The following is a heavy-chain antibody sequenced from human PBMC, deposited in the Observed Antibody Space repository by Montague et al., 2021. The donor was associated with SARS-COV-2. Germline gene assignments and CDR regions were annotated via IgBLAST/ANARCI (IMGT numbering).Heavy chain of an antibody. CDR1: GGSISSYY. CDR2: IYYSGST. Sequence: SETLSLTCTVSGGSISSYYWSWIRQPPGKGLEWIGYIYYSGSTNYNPSLKSRVTISVDTSKNQFSLKLSSVTAADTAVYYCARGGERSLRERRLDYWGQGTLVTVSS. V-gene: IGHV4-59*01. D-gene: IGHD3-16*01. J-gene: IGHJ4*02. CDR3: ARGGERSLRERRLDY.